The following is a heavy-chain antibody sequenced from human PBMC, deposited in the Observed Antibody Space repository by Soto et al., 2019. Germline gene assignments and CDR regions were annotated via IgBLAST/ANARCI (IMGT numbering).Heavy chain of an antibody. J-gene: IGHJ5*02. CDR1: GGSISCSSYY. CDR2: IYYSGST. CDR3: ASPRFASSKSTRYWFDP. D-gene: IGHD4-4*01. Sequence: PSETLSLTCTVSGGSISCSSYYWGWIRQPPGKGLEWIGSIYYSGSTYYNPSLKSRVTISVDTSKNQFSLKLSSVTAADTAVYYCASPRFASSKSTRYWFDPWGQGTLVTVS. V-gene: IGHV4-39*01.